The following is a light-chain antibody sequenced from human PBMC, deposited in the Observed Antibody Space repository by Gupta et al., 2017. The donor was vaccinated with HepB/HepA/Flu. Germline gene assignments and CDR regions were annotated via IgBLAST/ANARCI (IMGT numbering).Light chain of an antibody. V-gene: IGLV2-14*03. Sequence: QSALTQPASVSGSPGQSLTISCTGTSSDVGSYNYVSWYQQLPGKAPKLLIYDVTSRPSGVSSRFSGSKSGNTASLTISGLQAEDEADYYCSSHTRTITRVFGGGTKLTVL. J-gene: IGLJ2*01. CDR2: DVT. CDR1: SSDVGSYNY. CDR3: SSHTRTITRV.